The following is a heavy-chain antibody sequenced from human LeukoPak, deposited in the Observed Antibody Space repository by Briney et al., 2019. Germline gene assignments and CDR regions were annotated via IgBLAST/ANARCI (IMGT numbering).Heavy chain of an antibody. D-gene: IGHD1-1*01. V-gene: IGHV4-39*01. Sequence: SETLSLTCSVSGDSISTSSYYWGWIRQPPGKGLEWIGTIYYSGSTYYNPSLTSRVTISVDTSKNQFSLKLSSVTAADTAVYYCARVRRTTGATSYYYYMDVWGKGTTVTISS. CDR3: ARVRRTTGATSYYYYMDV. J-gene: IGHJ6*03. CDR1: GDSISTSSYY. CDR2: IYYSGST.